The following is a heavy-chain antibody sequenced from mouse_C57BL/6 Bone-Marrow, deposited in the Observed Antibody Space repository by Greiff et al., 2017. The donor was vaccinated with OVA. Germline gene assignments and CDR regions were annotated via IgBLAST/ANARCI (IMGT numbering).Heavy chain of an antibody. D-gene: IGHD2-4*01. CDR1: GFTFSSYG. J-gene: IGHJ4*01. CDR3: ARLPIYYDYDDYAMDY. V-gene: IGHV5-6*01. CDR2: ISSGGSYT. Sequence: EVHLVESGGDLVKPGGSLKLSCAASGFTFSSYGMSWVRQTPDKRLEWVATISSGGSYTYYPDSVKGRFTISRDNAKNTLYLQMSSLKSEDTAMYYCARLPIYYDYDDYAMDYWGQGTSVTVSS.